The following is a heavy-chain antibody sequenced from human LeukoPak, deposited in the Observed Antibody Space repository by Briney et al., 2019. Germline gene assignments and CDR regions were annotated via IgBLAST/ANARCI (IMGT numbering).Heavy chain of an antibody. Sequence: SVKVSCKASGGTFSSYAISWVRQAPGQGLEWMGGIIPVFGTANYAQKFQGRVTITADESTSTAYMELSSLRSEDTAVYYCARNAFDAFDIWGQGTMVTVSS. J-gene: IGHJ3*02. CDR3: ARNAFDAFDI. D-gene: IGHD2-2*01. CDR1: GGTFSSYA. CDR2: IIPVFGTA. V-gene: IGHV1-69*01.